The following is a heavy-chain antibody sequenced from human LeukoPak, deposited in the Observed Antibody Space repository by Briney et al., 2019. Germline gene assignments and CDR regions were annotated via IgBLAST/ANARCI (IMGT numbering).Heavy chain of an antibody. CDR3: AGERDYYYDSSGHFDY. V-gene: IGHV4-59*01. CDR1: GGSISSYY. D-gene: IGHD3-22*01. CDR2: IYYSGST. J-gene: IGHJ4*02. Sequence: SETLSLTCTVSGGSISSYYWSWIRQPPGKGLEWIGYIYYSGSTNCNPSLKSRVTISVDTSKNQFSLKLSSVTAADTAVYYCAGERDYYYDSSGHFDYWGQGTLVTVSS.